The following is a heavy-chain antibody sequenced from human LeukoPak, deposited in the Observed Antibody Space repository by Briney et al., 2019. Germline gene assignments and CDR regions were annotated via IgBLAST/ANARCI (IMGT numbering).Heavy chain of an antibody. V-gene: IGHV4-4*07. J-gene: IGHJ2*01. D-gene: IGHD6-13*01. CDR3: ARDPPYSSSWYRWYFDL. Sequence: SETLSLTCTVSGGSISSYYWSWIRQPAGKGLEWIGRIYTSGSTNYNPSLKSRVTMSVDTSKNQFSLKLSSVTAADTAVYYCARDPPYSSSWYRWYFDLWGRGTLVTVSS. CDR1: GGSISSYY. CDR2: IYTSGST.